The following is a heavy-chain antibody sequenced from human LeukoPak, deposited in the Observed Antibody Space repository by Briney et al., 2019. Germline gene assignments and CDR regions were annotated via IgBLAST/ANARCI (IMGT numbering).Heavy chain of an antibody. CDR1: GFTFSDYW. CDR3: ATNAWEIHHQ. V-gene: IGHV3-7*01. J-gene: IGHJ4*02. D-gene: IGHD1-26*01. Sequence: PGGSLRLSCGASGFTFSDYWMSWVRQAPGKGLEWVANIKNDGSETYYVDSVKGRFTISKDNAKNSLFLDMNSLRVEDTGVYYCATNAWEIHHQWGQGTGVTVSS. CDR2: IKNDGSET.